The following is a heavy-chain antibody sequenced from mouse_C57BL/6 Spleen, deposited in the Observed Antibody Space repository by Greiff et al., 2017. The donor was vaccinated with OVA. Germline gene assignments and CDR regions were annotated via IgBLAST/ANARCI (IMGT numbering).Heavy chain of an antibody. D-gene: IGHD1-1*02. Sequence: EVHLVESGEGLVKPGGSLKLSCAASGFTFSSYAMSWVRQTPEKRLEWVAYISSGGDYIYYADTVKGRFTISRDNARNTLYLQMSSLKSEDTAMYYCTREGAMDALFAYWGQGTLVTVSA. V-gene: IGHV5-9-1*02. CDR2: ISSGGDYI. J-gene: IGHJ3*01. CDR3: TREGAMDALFAY. CDR1: GFTFSSYA.